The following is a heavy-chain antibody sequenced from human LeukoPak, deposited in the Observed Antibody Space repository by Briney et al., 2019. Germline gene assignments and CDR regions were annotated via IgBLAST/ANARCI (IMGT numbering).Heavy chain of an antibody. CDR3: ARAGGSSGWYVFDY. D-gene: IGHD6-19*01. V-gene: IGHV1-2*06. CDR2: INPNSGGT. Sequence: ASVKVSCKASGYTFTGYYMHWVRQAPGQGVEWMGRINPNSGGTNYAQKFQGRVTMTRGTSISTAYMELSRLRSDDTAVYYCARAGGSSGWYVFDYWGQGTLVTVSS. J-gene: IGHJ4*02. CDR1: GYTFTGYY.